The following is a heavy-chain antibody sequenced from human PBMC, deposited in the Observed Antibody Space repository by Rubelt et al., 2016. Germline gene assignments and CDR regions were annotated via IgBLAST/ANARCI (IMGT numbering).Heavy chain of an antibody. V-gene: IGHV4-30-4*07. CDR2: IYYSGST. CDR1: GGSISSGGYS. J-gene: IGHJ3*01. D-gene: IGHD4-17*01. CDR3: AGVAGRPGTTVGGFDF. Sequence: QVQLQESGPGLVKPSQTLSLTCAVSGGSISSGGYSWIWIRQPPGKGLEWIGYIYYSGSTFYNPSLMSRVTISVDTSKNQFPLKLSSVPAADTAVEYCAGVAGRPGTTVGGFDFWGQGTMVTVSS.